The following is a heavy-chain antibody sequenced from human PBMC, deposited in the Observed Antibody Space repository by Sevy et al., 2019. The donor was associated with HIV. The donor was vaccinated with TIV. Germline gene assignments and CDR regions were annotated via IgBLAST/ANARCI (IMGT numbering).Heavy chain of an antibody. V-gene: IGHV4-34*01. D-gene: IGHD2-2*01. CDR1: GGSFSGYY. CDR2: INHSGST. CDR3: ARAPPIVVVPAAPSWFDP. Sequence: SETLSLTCAVYGGSFSGYYWNWIRQPPGKGLEWIGKINHSGSTNYNPSLKSRVTISVDTSKNQFSLKLSSVTAADTAVYYCARAPPIVVVPAAPSWFDPWGQGTLVTVSS. J-gene: IGHJ5*02.